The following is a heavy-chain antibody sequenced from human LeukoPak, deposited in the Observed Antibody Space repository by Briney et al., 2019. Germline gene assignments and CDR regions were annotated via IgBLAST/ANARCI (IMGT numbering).Heavy chain of an antibody. CDR1: GFTFSSYA. Sequence: PGGSLRLSCAASGFTFSSYAMSWVRQAPGKGLEWVSAISGSGGSTYYADSGKGRFTIARDNSKNALYLQMNSLRAEDTAVYYCAKDRQYQLLYDYWGQGTLVTVSS. J-gene: IGHJ4*02. CDR3: AKDRQYQLLYDY. CDR2: ISGSGGST. D-gene: IGHD2-2*02. V-gene: IGHV3-23*01.